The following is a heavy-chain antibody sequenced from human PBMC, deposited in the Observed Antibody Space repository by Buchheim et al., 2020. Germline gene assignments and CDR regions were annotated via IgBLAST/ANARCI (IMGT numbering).Heavy chain of an antibody. D-gene: IGHD2-2*01. CDR1: GGPVSSNIYY. CDR2: IYYSGTS. J-gene: IGHJ5*02. Sequence: QLQLQESGPGLVKPSETLSLTCSVSGGPVSSNIYYWAWIRQPPGKGLEWIGQIYYSGTSYYSPSLRSRVAMSVDTSKNQFFLRLSSMTAAGTAVYYCARASYQYDNWFDSWGQG. V-gene: IGHV4-39*01. CDR3: ARASYQYDNWFDS.